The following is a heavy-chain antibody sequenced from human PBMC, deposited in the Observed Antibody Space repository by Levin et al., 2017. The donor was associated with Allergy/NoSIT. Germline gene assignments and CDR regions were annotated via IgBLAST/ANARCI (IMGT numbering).Heavy chain of an antibody. J-gene: IGHJ6*02. CDR1: GGSISSGGYY. CDR3: ARDSRAARRVMDV. CDR2: ISYSGET. Sequence: SETLSLTCTVSGGSISSGGYYWSWVRQRPGKGLEWVGYISYSGETSYNPSLQSRLTISEDTSKDQFSLKLRSVPAADTAVYYCARDSRAARRVMDVWGQGTTVTVSS. V-gene: IGHV4-31*03. D-gene: IGHD6-6*01.